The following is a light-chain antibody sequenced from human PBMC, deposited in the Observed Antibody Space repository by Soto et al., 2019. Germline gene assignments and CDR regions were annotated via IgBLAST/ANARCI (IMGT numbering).Light chain of an antibody. V-gene: IGLV2-11*01. J-gene: IGLJ1*01. CDR1: SSDVGGYYC. Sequence: QSALTQPRSVSGSPGQSVTISCTGTSSDVGGYYCVSWYQQHPGKAPKLMIYDVTKRPSGVPDRFSGSKSGNTASLTISGLQAEDEADYYCCSYAGRYTFVCGTGTKVTVL. CDR2: DVT. CDR3: CSYAGRYTFV.